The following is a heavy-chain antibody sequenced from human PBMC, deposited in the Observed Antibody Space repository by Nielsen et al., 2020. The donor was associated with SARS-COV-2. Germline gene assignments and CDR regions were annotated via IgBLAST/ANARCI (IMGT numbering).Heavy chain of an antibody. CDR2: INPSGGST. D-gene: IGHD1-26*01. Sequence: ASVKVSCKASGYTFTSYYMHWVRQAPGQGLEWMGIINPSGGSTSYAQKFQGRVTMTRDTSTSTVYMELSSLRSEDTAVYYCARDNGGSYFVVGFDYWGQGTLVTVSS. V-gene: IGHV1-46*01. J-gene: IGHJ4*02. CDR3: ARDNGGSYFVVGFDY. CDR1: GYTFTSYY.